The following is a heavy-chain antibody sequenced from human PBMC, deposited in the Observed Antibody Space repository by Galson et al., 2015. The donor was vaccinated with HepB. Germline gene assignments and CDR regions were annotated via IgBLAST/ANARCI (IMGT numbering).Heavy chain of an antibody. D-gene: IGHD1-26*01. CDR1: GGSISSYY. J-gene: IGHJ4*02. CDR3: ARDPIVGATSYDY. CDR2: IYYSGST. Sequence: SETLSLTCTVSGGSISSYYWSWIRQPPGKGLEWIGYIYYSGSTNYNPSLKSRVTISVDTSKNQFSLKLSSVTAADTAVYYCARDPIVGATSYDYWGQGTLVTVSS. V-gene: IGHV4-59*12.